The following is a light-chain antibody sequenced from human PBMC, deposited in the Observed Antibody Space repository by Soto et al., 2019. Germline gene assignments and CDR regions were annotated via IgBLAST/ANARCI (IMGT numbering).Light chain of an antibody. CDR1: QSISSF. Sequence: DIQMTQSPSSLSASVGDRVTITCRASQSISSFLNWYQHKPGKAPKVLIYAASSLQSGVPSRFSGSGSGTEFTLTIRSLQPEDFATYYCQQSYSPPPITVGGGTKVEIK. J-gene: IGKJ4*01. CDR2: AAS. V-gene: IGKV1-39*01. CDR3: QQSYSPPPIT.